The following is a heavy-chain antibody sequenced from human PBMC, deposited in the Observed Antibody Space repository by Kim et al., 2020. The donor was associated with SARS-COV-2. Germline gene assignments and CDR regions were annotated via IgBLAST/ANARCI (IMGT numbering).Heavy chain of an antibody. J-gene: IGHJ6*02. CDR3: AKDLGGGLLFGELSSVSSYYYGMDV. CDR1: GFTFDDYA. D-gene: IGHD3-10*01. V-gene: IGHV3-9*01. Sequence: GGSLRLSCAASGFTFDDYAMHWVRQAPGKGLEWVSGISWNSGSIGYADSVKGRFTISRDNAKNSLYLQMNSLRAEDTALYYCAKDLGGGLLFGELSSVSSYYYGMDVWGQGTTVTVSS. CDR2: ISWNSGSI.